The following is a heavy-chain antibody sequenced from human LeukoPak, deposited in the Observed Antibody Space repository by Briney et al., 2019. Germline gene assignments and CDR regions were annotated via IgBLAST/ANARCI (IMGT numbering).Heavy chain of an antibody. D-gene: IGHD1-1*01. V-gene: IGHV4-34*01. Sequence: PGGSLRLSCAVSGFNFRDHWMDWVRQAPGKGLEWIGEINHSGSTNYNPSLKSRVTISVDTSKNQFSLKLSSVTAADTAVYYCARDSTTMDARWFDPWGRGTLVTVSS. CDR3: ARDSTTMDARWFDP. CDR2: INHSGST. J-gene: IGHJ5*02. CDR1: GFNFRDHW.